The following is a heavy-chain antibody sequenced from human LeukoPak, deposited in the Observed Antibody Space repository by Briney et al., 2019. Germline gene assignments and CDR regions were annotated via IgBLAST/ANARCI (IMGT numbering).Heavy chain of an antibody. CDR1: GFTFSSYG. V-gene: IGHV3-33*01. D-gene: IGHD6-13*01. J-gene: IGHJ6*02. CDR3: ARDPMTAAGSKDGMDV. Sequence: GRSLRLSCAASGFTFSSYGMHWVRQAPGKGLEWVAVIWYDGSIKFYVDSVKGRFTISRDNSKNTPYLQMNSLRAEDTAVYYCARDPMTAAGSKDGMDVWGQGTTVTVSS. CDR2: IWYDGSIK.